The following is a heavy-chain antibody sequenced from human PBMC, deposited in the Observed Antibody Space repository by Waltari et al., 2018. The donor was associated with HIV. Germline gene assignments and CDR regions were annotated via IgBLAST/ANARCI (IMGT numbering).Heavy chain of an antibody. J-gene: IGHJ4*02. V-gene: IGHV3-15*01. CDR2: IRSKAEGGAT. Sequence: EEQLVESGGDLVTPGGCLRLSGLASGFTFSDAWVNWVRQTPGKGLEWVGRIRSKAEGGATDYAAVVKGRFTISRDDSNTTLFLQMNSLKVEDTAVYYCTTEEVYGSGTYLDYWGQGTRVTVS. CDR3: TTEEVYGSGTYLDY. D-gene: IGHD3-10*01. CDR1: GFTFSDAW.